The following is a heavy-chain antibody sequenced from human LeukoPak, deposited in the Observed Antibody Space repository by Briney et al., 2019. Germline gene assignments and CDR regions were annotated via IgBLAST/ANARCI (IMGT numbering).Heavy chain of an antibody. D-gene: IGHD2-2*01. CDR3: ARDLQGNVAVPAAILGD. Sequence: AASVKVSCKASGYIFTDYHIHWVRQAPGRGLEWVGWINPNSGVTNYAQKFQGRVIMTRDTSISTAYMELSRLTSDDTAVYYCARDLQGNVAVPAAILGDWGQGGLVTVSS. V-gene: IGHV1-2*02. CDR2: INPNSGVT. CDR1: GYIFTDYH. J-gene: IGHJ4*02.